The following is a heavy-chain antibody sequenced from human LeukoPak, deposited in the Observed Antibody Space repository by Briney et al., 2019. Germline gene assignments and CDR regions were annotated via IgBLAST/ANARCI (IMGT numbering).Heavy chain of an antibody. CDR3: ARGLGYCSGGSCHKFDN. J-gene: IGHJ4*02. Sequence: SETLSLTCAAYGGSFSGYYWSWIRQPPGKGLEWIGEINHSGSTNYNPSLKSRVTISVDTSKNQFSLKLSSVTAADTAVYYCARGLGYCSGGSCHKFDNWGQGTLVTVSS. V-gene: IGHV4-34*01. D-gene: IGHD2-15*01. CDR2: INHSGST. CDR1: GGSFSGYY.